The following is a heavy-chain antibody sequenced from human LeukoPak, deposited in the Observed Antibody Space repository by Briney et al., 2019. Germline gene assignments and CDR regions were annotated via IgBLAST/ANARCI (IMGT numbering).Heavy chain of an antibody. Sequence: ASETLSLTCAVHGGSFSGYYWSWIRQPPGKGLEWIGEINHSGSTNYNPSLKSRVTISVDTSKNQFSLKLSSVTAADTAVYYCARGGPYYYGSGRRGPHEPYYYYMDVWGKGTTVTVSS. CDR3: ARGGPYYYGSGRRGPHEPYYYYMDV. D-gene: IGHD3-10*01. J-gene: IGHJ6*03. CDR2: INHSGST. V-gene: IGHV4-34*01. CDR1: GGSFSGYY.